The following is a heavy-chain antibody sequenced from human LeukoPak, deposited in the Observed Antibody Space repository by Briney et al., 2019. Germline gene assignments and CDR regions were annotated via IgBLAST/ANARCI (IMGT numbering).Heavy chain of an antibody. CDR2: IIPIFGTA. CDR1: GGTFSSFP. J-gene: IGHJ4*02. CDR3: ARGYYDIKGGYFDY. Sequence: SVKVSCKASGGTFSSFPISWVRQAPGQGLEWMGGIIPIFGTAKYAQKFQGRVTITADKSTSTAYMELSSLRSDDTAVYYCARGYYDIKGGYFDYWGQGTLVTVSS. D-gene: IGHD3-22*01. V-gene: IGHV1-69*06.